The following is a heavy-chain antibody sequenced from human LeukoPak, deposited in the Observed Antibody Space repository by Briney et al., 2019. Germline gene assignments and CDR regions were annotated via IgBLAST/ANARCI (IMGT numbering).Heavy chain of an antibody. D-gene: IGHD3-10*01. CDR2: IGTAGDT. J-gene: IGHJ4*02. V-gene: IGHV3-13*01. Sequence: GGSLRLSCAASGFTFTSYDMHWVRQATGKGLEWVSAIGTAGDTYYPGSVKGRFTISRENAKNSLYLQMNSLRAGDTAVYYCAREVRGGYYFDYWGQGTLVTVSS. CDR1: GFTFTSYD. CDR3: AREVRGGYYFDY.